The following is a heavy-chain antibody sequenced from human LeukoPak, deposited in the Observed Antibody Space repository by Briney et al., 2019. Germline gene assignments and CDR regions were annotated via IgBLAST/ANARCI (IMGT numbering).Heavy chain of an antibody. CDR3: ATSNDAKIFPFDH. Sequence: SETLSLTCSVSGASVSSFQWSWIRRSPGKGLEWIGYIYTNGRTNSNPSLKSRVTMSLDTSKNQFSLKLTSVSAADTAVYYCATSNDAKIFPFDHWGQGSLVTVSS. D-gene: IGHD2-8*01. CDR2: IYTNGRT. V-gene: IGHV4-4*09. CDR1: GASVSSFQ. J-gene: IGHJ4*02.